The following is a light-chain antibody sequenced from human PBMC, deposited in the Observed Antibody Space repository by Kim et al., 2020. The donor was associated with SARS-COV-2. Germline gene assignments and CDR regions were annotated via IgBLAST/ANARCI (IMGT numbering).Light chain of an antibody. V-gene: IGKV3-15*01. CDR1: QSVSSN. CDR2: GAY. J-gene: IGKJ4*01. Sequence: SAGERATLSCRASQSVSSNLAGYQQKPGQAPRLLIYGAYTRATGIPARFSGSGSGTEFTLTISSLQSEDFAVYYCQQYNNWPPITFGGGTKVDIK. CDR3: QQYNNWPPIT.